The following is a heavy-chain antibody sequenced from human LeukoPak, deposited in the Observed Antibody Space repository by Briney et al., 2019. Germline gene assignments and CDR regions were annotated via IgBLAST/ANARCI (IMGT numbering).Heavy chain of an antibody. V-gene: IGHV1-2*02. CDR1: GYTFTSYA. Sequence: ASVKVSCKASGYTFTSYAINWVRQAPGQGLEWMGWINPKSGGTDYAQKFQGRVAMTSDTSIRTGYMELNNLTSYDTAVYYCARVDNRDWYYFDYWGQGSLVTVSS. CDR2: INPKSGGT. CDR3: ARVDNRDWYYFDY. D-gene: IGHD3/OR15-3a*01. J-gene: IGHJ4*02.